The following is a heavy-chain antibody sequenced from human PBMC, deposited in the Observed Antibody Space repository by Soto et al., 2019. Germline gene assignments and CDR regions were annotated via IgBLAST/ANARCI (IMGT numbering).Heavy chain of an antibody. Sequence: SVKVSCKASGGTFSSYAISWVRQAPGQGLEWMGGIIPIFGTANYAQKFQGRVTITADESTSTAYMELSSLRSEDTAVYCCARGVTTTAGDYFDYWGQGTLVTVSS. V-gene: IGHV1-69*13. J-gene: IGHJ4*02. CDR3: ARGVTTTAGDYFDY. D-gene: IGHD4-17*01. CDR2: IIPIFGTA. CDR1: GGTFSSYA.